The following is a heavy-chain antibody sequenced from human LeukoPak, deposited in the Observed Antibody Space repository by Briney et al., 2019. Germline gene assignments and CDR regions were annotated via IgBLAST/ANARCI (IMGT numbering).Heavy chain of an antibody. CDR2: ISHIGST. CDR1: GGSMTSYY. CDR3: ARDSYYGMDV. Sequence: SETLSLTCTVSGGSMTSYYWNWIRQPPGKGLEWIGFISHIGSTNYNSSLRSRVTFSVDTSKSQFSLNLRSVTAADMAVYYCARDSYYGMDVWGQGTTVIVSS. J-gene: IGHJ6*02. V-gene: IGHV4-59*01.